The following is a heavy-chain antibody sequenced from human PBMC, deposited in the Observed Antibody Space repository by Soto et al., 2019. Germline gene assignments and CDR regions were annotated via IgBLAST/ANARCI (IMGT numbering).Heavy chain of an antibody. J-gene: IGHJ6*01. D-gene: IGHD4-17*01. Sequence: HPGGSLRLSCAASGFTLSSYHMDWVRQAPGKGLEWVSYINAGGRTIYYADSVEGRFTISRDNAKNSLYLQMDSLRAEDTAVYYCARDGSTGTTNYHYAMDVWGQGTTVNVSS. CDR2: INAGGRTI. CDR1: GFTLSSYH. CDR3: ARDGSTGTTNYHYAMDV. V-gene: IGHV3-48*03.